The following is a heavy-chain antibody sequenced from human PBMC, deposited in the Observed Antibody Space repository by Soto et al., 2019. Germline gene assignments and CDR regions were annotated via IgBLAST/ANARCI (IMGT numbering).Heavy chain of an antibody. CDR3: ARGTWYYYYYMAV. Sequence: SETLSLTCAVYGGSFSGYYWSWIRQPPGKGLEWIGEINHSGSTNYNPSLKSRVTISVDTSKNQFSLKLSSVTAADTAVYYCARGTWYYYYYMAVWGKGTTVTVSS. CDR1: GGSFSGYY. J-gene: IGHJ6*03. CDR2: INHSGST. V-gene: IGHV4-34*01.